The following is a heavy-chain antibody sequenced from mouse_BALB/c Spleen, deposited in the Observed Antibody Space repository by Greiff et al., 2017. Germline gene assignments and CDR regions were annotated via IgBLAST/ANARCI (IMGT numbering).Heavy chain of an antibody. V-gene: IGHV1-9*01. CDR3: ARKRELYGDDASFAY. CDR2: ILPGSGST. CDR1: GYTFSSYW. J-gene: IGHJ3*01. D-gene: IGHD2-14*01. Sequence: QVQLQQSGAELMKPGASVKISCKATGYTFSSYWIEWVKQRPGHGLEWIGEILPGSGSTNYNEKFKGKATFTADTSSNTAYMQLSSLTSEDSAVYNSARKRELYGDDASFAYRGEGSLGTVSA.